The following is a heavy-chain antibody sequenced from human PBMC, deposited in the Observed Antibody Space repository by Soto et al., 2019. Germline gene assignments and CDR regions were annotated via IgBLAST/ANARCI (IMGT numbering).Heavy chain of an antibody. J-gene: IGHJ4*02. D-gene: IGHD6-13*01. CDR1: GFTFSSYG. Sequence: PGGSLRLSCAASGFTFSSYGMHWVRQAPGKGLEWVAVISYDGSNKYYADSVKGRFTISRDNSKNTLYLQMNSLRAEDTAVHYCAKDLPYRYSSSSYTLDYWGQGTLVTVSS. CDR3: AKDLPYRYSSSSYTLDY. CDR2: ISYDGSNK. V-gene: IGHV3-30*18.